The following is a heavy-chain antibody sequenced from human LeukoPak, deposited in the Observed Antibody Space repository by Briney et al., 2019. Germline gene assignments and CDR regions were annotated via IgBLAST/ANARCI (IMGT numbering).Heavy chain of an antibody. CDR1: GYTFTSYG. CDR3: AKSPKSPAISIVRGTSQYNYYMDV. J-gene: IGHJ6*03. V-gene: IGHV1-18*01. Sequence: ASVKVSCKASGYTFTSYGISWVRQAPGQGLEWMGWISAYNGNTNYAQKLQGRVTMTTDTSTSTAYMELRSLRSDDTAVYYCAKSPKSPAISIVRGTSQYNYYMDVWGKGTTVTISS. D-gene: IGHD3-10*01. CDR2: ISAYNGNT.